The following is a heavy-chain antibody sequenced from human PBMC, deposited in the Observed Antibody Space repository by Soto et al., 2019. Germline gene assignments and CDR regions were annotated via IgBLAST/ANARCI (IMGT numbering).Heavy chain of an antibody. V-gene: IGHV1-69*13. CDR3: AREGAAAGTGPRWFDP. D-gene: IGHD6-13*01. Sequence: SVKVSCKASGGTFSSYAISWVRQAPGQGLEWMGGIIPIFGTANYAQKFQGRVTIAADESTSTAYMELSSLRSEDTAVYYCAREGAAAGTGPRWFDPWGQGTLVTVSS. CDR2: IIPIFGTA. CDR1: GGTFSSYA. J-gene: IGHJ5*02.